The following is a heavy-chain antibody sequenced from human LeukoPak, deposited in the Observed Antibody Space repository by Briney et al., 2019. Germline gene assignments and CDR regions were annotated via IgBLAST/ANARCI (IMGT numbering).Heavy chain of an antibody. CDR3: ARDNRHFVVVSGMTDHYMDV. CDR2: ISGSGGST. CDR1: GFTFSSYG. J-gene: IGHJ6*03. D-gene: IGHD2-21*01. V-gene: IGHV3-23*01. Sequence: GGSLRLSCAASGFTFSSYGMSWVRQAPGKGLEWVSAISGSGGSTYYADSVKGRFRISRDDSQSTVYLQMNSLKPEDTAVYYCARDNRHFVVVSGMTDHYMDVWGKGATVTISS.